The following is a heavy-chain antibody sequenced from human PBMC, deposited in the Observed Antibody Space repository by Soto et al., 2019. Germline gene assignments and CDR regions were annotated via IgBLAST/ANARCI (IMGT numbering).Heavy chain of an antibody. CDR2: IYPGDSDT. D-gene: IGHD4-4*01. V-gene: IGHV5-51*01. J-gene: IGHJ6*02. CDR1: VYSFTSYC. Sequence: GESLKISCKGSVYSFTSYCIGWVRQMPVKGLEWMGIIYPGDSDTRYSPSFQGQVTISADKSISTAYLQWSSLKASDTAMYFCERTRPTTGGMDLWGQGTTVTLSS. CDR3: ERTRPTTGGMDL.